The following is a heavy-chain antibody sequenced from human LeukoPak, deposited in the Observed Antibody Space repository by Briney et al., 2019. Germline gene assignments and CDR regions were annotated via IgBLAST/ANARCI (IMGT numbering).Heavy chain of an antibody. CDR2: ISSSGSTI. CDR1: GFTFSDYY. J-gene: IGHJ4*02. D-gene: IGHD3-22*01. Sequence: GGSLRLSCAASGFTFSDYYMSWIRQAPGKGLEWVSYISSSGSTIYYADSVKGRFTISRDNAKNSLYLQMNSLRAEDTAVYYCAKDPGSNYYDSSGLFDYWGQGTLVTVSS. CDR3: AKDPGSNYYDSSGLFDY. V-gene: IGHV3-11*04.